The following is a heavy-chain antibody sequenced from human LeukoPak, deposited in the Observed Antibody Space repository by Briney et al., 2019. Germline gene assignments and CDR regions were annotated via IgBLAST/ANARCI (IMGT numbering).Heavy chain of an antibody. CDR3: AREGYHRPAWFDP. CDR1: GYTFTGYY. D-gene: IGHD5-18*01. V-gene: IGHV1-2*02. J-gene: IGHJ5*02. Sequence: ASVKVSCKASGYTFTGYYMHWVRQAPGQGLEWMGWMNPTSGGTNYAEKFQGRVTMTRDTSIITAYMELSGLRSDDTAVYYCAREGYHRPAWFDPWGQGTLVTVSS. CDR2: MNPTSGGT.